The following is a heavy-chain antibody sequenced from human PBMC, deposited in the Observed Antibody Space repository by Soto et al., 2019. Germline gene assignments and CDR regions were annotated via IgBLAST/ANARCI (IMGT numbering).Heavy chain of an antibody. CDR3: APHTLDTGMPSGY. V-gene: IGHV1-18*01. Sequence: QVQPVQSGAEVREPGASVKVSCKASGYTFTNYGVSWVRQAPGQGLEWMGWIGGYKGNTNYAQKLQGRVTLTTDTPTSTAYMELRSLRSDDTAVYYCAPHTLDTGMPSGYWGQGTLVTVSS. J-gene: IGHJ4*02. D-gene: IGHD5-18*01. CDR1: GYTFTNYG. CDR2: IGGYKGNT.